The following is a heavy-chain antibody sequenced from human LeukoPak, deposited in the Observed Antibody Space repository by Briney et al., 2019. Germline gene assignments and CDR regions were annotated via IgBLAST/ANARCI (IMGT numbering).Heavy chain of an antibody. D-gene: IGHD4-17*01. CDR3: ARDLWGTVTTSSFDY. Sequence: ASVKVSCKASGYTFTSYAMHWVRQAPGQRLEWMGWINAGNGNTKYSQKFQGRVTITRDTSASTAYMELSSLRSEDTAVYYCARDLWGTVTTSSFDYWGQGTLVTVSS. CDR1: GYTFTSYA. V-gene: IGHV1-3*01. J-gene: IGHJ4*02. CDR2: INAGNGNT.